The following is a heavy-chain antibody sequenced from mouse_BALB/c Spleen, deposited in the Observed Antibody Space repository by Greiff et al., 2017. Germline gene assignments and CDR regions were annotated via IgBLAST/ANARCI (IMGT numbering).Heavy chain of an antibody. Sequence: VQLQQSGAELVRPGTSVKISCKASGYTFTNYWLGWVKQRPGHGLEWIGDIYPGGGYTNYNEKFKGKATLTADTSSSTAYMQLSSLTSEDSAVYFCARENDGYYGGFFDYWGQGTTLTVSS. CDR2: IYPGGGYT. J-gene: IGHJ2*01. V-gene: IGHV1-63*02. D-gene: IGHD2-3*01. CDR1: GYTFTNYW. CDR3: ARENDGYYGGFFDY.